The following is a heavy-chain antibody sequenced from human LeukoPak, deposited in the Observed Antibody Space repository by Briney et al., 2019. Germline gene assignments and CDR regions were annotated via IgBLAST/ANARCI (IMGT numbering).Heavy chain of an antibody. CDR2: ISYDGSNK. V-gene: IGHV3-30-3*01. CDR3: ASNYYDSSGPYYYGMDV. Sequence: GRSLRLSCAASGFTFSRYAMHWVRQAPGKGLEWVAVISYDGSNKYYADSVKGRFTISRDDSKNTLYLQMNSLRAEDTAVYFCASNYYDSSGPYYYGMDVWGQGTTVTVSS. J-gene: IGHJ6*02. CDR1: GFTFSRYA. D-gene: IGHD3-22*01.